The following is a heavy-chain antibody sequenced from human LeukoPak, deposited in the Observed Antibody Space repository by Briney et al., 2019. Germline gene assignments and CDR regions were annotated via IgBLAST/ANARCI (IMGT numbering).Heavy chain of an antibody. CDR2: IIPILGIA. J-gene: IGHJ4*02. Sequence: SVKVSCKASGGTFSSYTISWVRQAPGQGLEWMGRIIPILGIANYAQKFQGRVTITADKSTSTAYMELSSLRSEDTAVYYCARGVKTYSSSSPRTLFDYWGQGTLVTVSS. CDR1: GGTFSSYT. CDR3: ARGVKTYSSSSPRTLFDY. D-gene: IGHD6-6*01. V-gene: IGHV1-69*02.